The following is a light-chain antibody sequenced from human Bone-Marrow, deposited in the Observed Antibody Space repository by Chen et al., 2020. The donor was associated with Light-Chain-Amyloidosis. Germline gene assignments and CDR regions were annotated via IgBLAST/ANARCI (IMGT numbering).Light chain of an antibody. J-gene: IGLJ1*01. V-gene: IGLV2-14*01. Sequence: QSALTQPASVSGSPGQSITISCTRTSSDVGGDNHVSWYQQHPDKAPKLMIYEVTNRPTWVPDRFSVSKSDTTASLTISGLQTEDEADYFCSSYTITNTLVFGSGTRVTVL. CDR1: SSDVGGDNH. CDR2: EVT. CDR3: SSYTITNTLV.